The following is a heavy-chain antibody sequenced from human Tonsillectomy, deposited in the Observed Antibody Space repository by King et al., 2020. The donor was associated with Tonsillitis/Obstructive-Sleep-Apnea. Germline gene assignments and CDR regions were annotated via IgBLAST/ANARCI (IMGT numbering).Heavy chain of an antibody. J-gene: IGHJ3*02. V-gene: IGHV4-59*01. CDR2: IYYSGST. CDR3: VRDMVLEAGGDAFDI. CDR1: AGSISNYY. Sequence: VQLQESGPGLVMPSETLSLTCTVSAGSISNYYWSWIRQPPGKGLEWIGCIYYSGSTNSNPSLKSRVTISVDTSKNQFSLKLSSVTAADTAVYYCVRDMVLEAGGDAFDIWGQGTMVTVSS. D-gene: IGHD2-8*01.